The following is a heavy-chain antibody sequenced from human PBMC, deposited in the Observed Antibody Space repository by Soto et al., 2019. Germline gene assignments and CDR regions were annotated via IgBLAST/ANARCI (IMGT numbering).Heavy chain of an antibody. CDR3: ARAGGERSMDV. J-gene: IGHJ6*02. CDR1: GGSIGGRY. D-gene: IGHD3-16*01. Sequence: PSETLSLTCTVSGGSIGGRYWAWIRQPPGKGLEWIGYVYYSGSSTSNPSLKSRVTISVDTSISTAYMELSRLRSDDTAVYYCARAGGERSMDVWGQGTTVTVSS. CDR2: VYYSGSS. V-gene: IGHV4-59*11.